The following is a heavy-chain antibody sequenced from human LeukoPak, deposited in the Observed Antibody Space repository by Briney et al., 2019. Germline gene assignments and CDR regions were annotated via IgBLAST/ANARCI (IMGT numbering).Heavy chain of an antibody. D-gene: IGHD4-17*01. Sequence: GGSLRLSCAASGFTFSSSVINWVRQAPGKGLEWVAVIWYDGSTNYYADSVKGRFTISRDNSKNTLYLQMNSLRVEDTAVYYCARDPAVTTSGVFQHWGQGTLVTVSS. V-gene: IGHV3-33*08. CDR1: GFTFSSSV. J-gene: IGHJ1*01. CDR3: ARDPAVTTSGVFQH. CDR2: IWYDGSTN.